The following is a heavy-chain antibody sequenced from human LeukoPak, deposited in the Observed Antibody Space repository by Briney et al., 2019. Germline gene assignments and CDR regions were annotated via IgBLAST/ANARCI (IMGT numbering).Heavy chain of an antibody. CDR2: VYYSGST. CDR1: GGSISSSSYY. D-gene: IGHD1-26*01. V-gene: IGHV4-39*07. Sequence: SETLSLTCTVSGGSISSSSYYWGWIRQPPGKGLEWIGSVYYSGSTYYNPSLKSRVTISVDTSNNQFSLKLSSVTAADTAVYYCATTTIRLGYWGQGTLVTVSS. CDR3: ATTTIRLGY. J-gene: IGHJ4*02.